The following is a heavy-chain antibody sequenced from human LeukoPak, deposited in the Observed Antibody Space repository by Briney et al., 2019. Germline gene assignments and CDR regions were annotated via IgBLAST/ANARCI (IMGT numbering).Heavy chain of an antibody. D-gene: IGHD5-18*01. CDR3: ASSGYSYGYYYYYGLDV. CDR1: GFTFSGFA. CDR2: ISGTGDNT. J-gene: IGHJ6*02. V-gene: IGHV3-23*01. Sequence: GGSLRLSCAASGFTFSGFAMSWVRRTPGKGLEWVSGISGTGDNTLYADSVKGRFTISRDNSKNTLFLQLNSLRAEDTAVYYCASSGYSYGYYYYYGLDVWGQGTTVTVSS.